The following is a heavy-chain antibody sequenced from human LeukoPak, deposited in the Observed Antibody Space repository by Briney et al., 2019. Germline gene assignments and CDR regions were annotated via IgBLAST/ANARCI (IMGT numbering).Heavy chain of an antibody. D-gene: IGHD2-15*01. V-gene: IGHV3-15*01. J-gene: IGHJ5*02. CDR3: TTDPPGFGYCSGGSCSSDNWFDP. CDR2: IRSKTDGGTT. CDR1: GFAFSHAW. Sequence: GGSLRLSCAASGFAFSHAWMSWVRQAPGKGLEWVGLIRSKTDGGTTDYAAPVKGRFTISRGDSKNTLYLQMNSLKTEDTAVYYCTTDPPGFGYCSGGSCSSDNWFDPWGQGTLVTVSS.